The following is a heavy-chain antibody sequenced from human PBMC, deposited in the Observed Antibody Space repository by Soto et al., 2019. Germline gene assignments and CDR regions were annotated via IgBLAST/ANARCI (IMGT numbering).Heavy chain of an antibody. V-gene: IGHV3-30*18. Sequence: QVQLVESGGGVVQPGRSLRLSCAASGFTFSSYGMHWVRQAPGKGLEWVAVISYDGSNKYYADSVKGRFTISRDNSKNTLYLQMNSLRAEDTAVYYCAKDRKITMVRGVMDVWGQGTPVTVSS. D-gene: IGHD3-10*01. J-gene: IGHJ6*02. CDR2: ISYDGSNK. CDR3: AKDRKITMVRGVMDV. CDR1: GFTFSSYG.